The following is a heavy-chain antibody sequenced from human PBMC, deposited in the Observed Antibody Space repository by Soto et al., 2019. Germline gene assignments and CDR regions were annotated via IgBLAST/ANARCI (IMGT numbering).Heavy chain of an antibody. CDR1: GFTFSDYA. CDR2: VSHDGRNT. J-gene: IGHJ4*02. Sequence: VQLVESGGGVVQPGGSLRLACAASGFTFSDYAMHWVRQAPGKGLGWVAVVSHDGRNTHYADSVKGRLTISRDSSKNTVSLEMTSLRAEDTAVYYCPEGGRQCLVTSGFNYWGQGALVTVSS. CDR3: PEGGRQCLVTSGFNY. V-gene: IGHV3-30*03. D-gene: IGHD6-19*01.